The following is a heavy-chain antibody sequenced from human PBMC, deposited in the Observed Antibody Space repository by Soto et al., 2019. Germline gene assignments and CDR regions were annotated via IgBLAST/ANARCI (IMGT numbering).Heavy chain of an antibody. CDR3: AGVRGPGYTCTSDLTKVGWFDP. V-gene: IGHV4-4*02. Sequence: QVQLQESGPGLVKPSGTLSLTCAVSSGSISSSNWWSWVRQPPGKGLEWIGEIYHSGSTNYNPSLKSRVPISVDKSKNQFSLTLSSVPAADTAVYYCAGVRGPGYTCTSDLTKVGWFDPWGQGTLVTV. CDR1: SGSISSSNW. J-gene: IGHJ5*02. CDR2: IYHSGST. D-gene: IGHD1-20*01.